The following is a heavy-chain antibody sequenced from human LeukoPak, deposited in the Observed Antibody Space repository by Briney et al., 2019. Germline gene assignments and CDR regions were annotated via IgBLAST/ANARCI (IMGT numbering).Heavy chain of an antibody. J-gene: IGHJ5*02. CDR3: ATHYDIWVNWFDP. D-gene: IGHD3-9*01. Sequence: ASVKVSCKVSGYTLTELSMHWVRQAPGKGLEWMGGFDPEDGETIYVQKFQGRVTMTRDTSISTAYMELSRLRSDDTAVYYCATHYDIWVNWFDPWGQGTLVTVSS. V-gene: IGHV1-24*01. CDR2: FDPEDGET. CDR1: GYTLTELS.